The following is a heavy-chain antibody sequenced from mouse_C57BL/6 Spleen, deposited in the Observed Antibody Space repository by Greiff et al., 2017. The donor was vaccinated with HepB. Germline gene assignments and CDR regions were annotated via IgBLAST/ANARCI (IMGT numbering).Heavy chain of an antibody. CDR2: IDPSDSYT. D-gene: IGHD1-1*01. V-gene: IGHV1-69*01. CDR3: ARDTTVKYFDV. CDR1: GYTFTSYW. J-gene: IGHJ1*03. Sequence: VQLQQPGAELVMPGASVKLSCKASGYTFTSYWMHWVKQRPGQGLEWIGVIDPSDSYTNYNQKFKGKSTLTVDKSSSTAYMQLHSLTSEDSAVYYCARDTTVKYFDVWGTGTTVTVSS.